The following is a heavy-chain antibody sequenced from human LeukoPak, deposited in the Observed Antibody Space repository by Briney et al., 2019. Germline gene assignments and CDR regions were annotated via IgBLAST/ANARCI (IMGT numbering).Heavy chain of an antibody. J-gene: IGHJ4*02. CDR2: FDPGSGGI. V-gene: IGHV1-24*01. CDR1: GYSITELS. CDR3: ATGTHYDLLPF. Sequence: ASVKVSCKVSGYSITELSTHWVRQAPGKGLEWMGGFDPGSGGIIYEQKFQDRVTMTEDTSTDTAYMELSSLRSEDTALYYCATGTHYDLLPFWGQGTLVTVSS. D-gene: IGHD3-9*01.